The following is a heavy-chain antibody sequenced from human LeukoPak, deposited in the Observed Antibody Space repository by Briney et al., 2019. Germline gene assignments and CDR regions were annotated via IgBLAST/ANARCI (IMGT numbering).Heavy chain of an antibody. D-gene: IGHD2-21*02. J-gene: IGHJ4*02. CDR2: ISGSGGST. CDR3: AKDGSGDSDNY. CDR1: GFTFSSYA. Sequence: SGGSLRLSCAASGFTFSSYAMSWVRQALGKGLEWVSAISGSGGSTYYADSVKGRFTISRDNSKNTLYLQMNSLRAEDTAVYYCAKDGSGDSDNYWGQGTLVTVSS. V-gene: IGHV3-23*01.